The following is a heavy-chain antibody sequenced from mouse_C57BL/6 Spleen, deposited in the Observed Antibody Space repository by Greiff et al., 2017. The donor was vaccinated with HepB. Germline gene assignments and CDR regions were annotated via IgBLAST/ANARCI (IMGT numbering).Heavy chain of an antibody. CDR1: GYTFPSYW. J-gene: IGHJ1*03. CDR2: IDPSDSYT. V-gene: IGHV1-50*01. CDR3: AIYYYGSSYNGWYFDV. Sequence: QVQLQQPGAELVKPGASVKLSCKASGYTFPSYWMQWVKQRPGQGLEWIGEIDPSDSYTNYNQKFKGKATLTVDTSSSTAYMQLSSLTSEDSAVYYCAIYYYGSSYNGWYFDVWGTGTTVTVSS. D-gene: IGHD1-1*01.